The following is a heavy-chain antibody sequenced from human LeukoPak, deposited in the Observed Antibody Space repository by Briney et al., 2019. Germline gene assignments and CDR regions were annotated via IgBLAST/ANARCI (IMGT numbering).Heavy chain of an antibody. CDR2: ISSSSSYI. Sequence: GGSLRLSCAASGFTFSSYSMNWVRQAPGKGLEWVSSISSSSSYIYYADSVKGRFTISRDNAKNSLYLQMNSLRAEDTAVYYCASASSTFPTTEFDPWGQGTLVTVSS. CDR3: ASASSTFPTTEFDP. V-gene: IGHV3-21*01. CDR1: GFTFSSYS. D-gene: IGHD1-1*01. J-gene: IGHJ5*02.